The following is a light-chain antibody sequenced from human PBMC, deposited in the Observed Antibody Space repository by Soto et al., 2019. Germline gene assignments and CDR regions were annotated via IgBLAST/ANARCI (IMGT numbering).Light chain of an antibody. CDR3: QKYNSAPWT. CDR2: ASS. V-gene: IGKV1-27*01. J-gene: IGKJ1*01. Sequence: DIQMTQSPSSLSASVGDRVTITCLASQGISNYLAWYQQKPWKFPKLLIYASSTLQSGVPSRFSGSGSGTDFTLTISSLQPEDVATYYCQKYNSAPWTFGQGTKVEIK. CDR1: QGISNY.